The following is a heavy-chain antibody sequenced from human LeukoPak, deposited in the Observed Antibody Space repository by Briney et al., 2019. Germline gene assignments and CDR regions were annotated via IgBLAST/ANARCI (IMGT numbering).Heavy chain of an antibody. CDR2: INAGNGNT. J-gene: IGHJ4*02. D-gene: IGHD5-12*01. V-gene: IGHV1-3*01. CDR1: GYIFISYG. Sequence: ASVKVSCKASGYIFISYGISWVRQAPGQGLEWMGWINAGNGNTKYSQKFQGRVTITRDTSASTAYMELSSLRSEDTAVYYCARDPGYSGYGPFDYWGQGTLVTVSS. CDR3: ARDPGYSGYGPFDY.